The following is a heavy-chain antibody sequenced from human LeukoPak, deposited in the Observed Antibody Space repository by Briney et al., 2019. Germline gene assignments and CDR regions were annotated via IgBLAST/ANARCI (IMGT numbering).Heavy chain of an antibody. Sequence: GESLRISCKGSGYSFTSYWISWVRQMPGKGLEWMGRIDPSDSYTNYSPSFQGHVTTSADKSISTAYLQWSSLKASDTAMYCCASPLSGLRGYGMDVWGKGTTVTVSS. CDR2: IDPSDSYT. D-gene: IGHD2-15*01. CDR3: ASPLSGLRGYGMDV. CDR1: GYSFTSYW. V-gene: IGHV5-10-1*01. J-gene: IGHJ6*04.